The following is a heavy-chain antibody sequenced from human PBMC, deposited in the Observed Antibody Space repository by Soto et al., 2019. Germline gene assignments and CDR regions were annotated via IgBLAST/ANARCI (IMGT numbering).Heavy chain of an antibody. Sequence: ASAELCSKDPRLANDGCSRCSVRQAPGQGLEWMGWINPNSGGTNYAQKFQGWVTMTRDTSISTAYMELSRLRSDDTAVYYCAGSIAAAGQLGYWGQGTLVTVSS. D-gene: IGHD6-13*01. CDR3: AGSIAAAGQLGY. CDR2: INPNSGGT. J-gene: IGHJ4*02. CDR1: RLANDGCS. V-gene: IGHV1-2*04.